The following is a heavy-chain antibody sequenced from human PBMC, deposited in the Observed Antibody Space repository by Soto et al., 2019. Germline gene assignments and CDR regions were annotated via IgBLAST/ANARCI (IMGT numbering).Heavy chain of an antibody. J-gene: IGHJ5*02. CDR3: ARDRLATTKHNNWFDP. CDR1: GYTFTGYY. Sequence: ASVKVSCKASGYTFTGYYMHWVRQAPGQGLEWMGIINPSGGSTSYAQKFQGRVTMTRDTSTSTVYMELSSLRSEDTAVYYCARDRLATTKHNNWFDPWGQGTLVTVSS. CDR2: INPSGGST. V-gene: IGHV1-46*01. D-gene: IGHD5-12*01.